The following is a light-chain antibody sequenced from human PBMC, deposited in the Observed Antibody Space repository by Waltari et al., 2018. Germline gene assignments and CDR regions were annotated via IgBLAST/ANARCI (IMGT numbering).Light chain of an antibody. Sequence: AILMTQSPSSLSASIGDRVTIACRASQGVSTYLAWYQQKPGKAPNLLIHAASTLQTGVPSRFRGSGTGTDFTLTITCLQSADFAIYFCQQYHDYPWTFGQGTKVEI. CDR3: QQYHDYPWT. CDR2: AAS. J-gene: IGKJ1*01. CDR1: QGVSTY. V-gene: IGKV1-8*01.